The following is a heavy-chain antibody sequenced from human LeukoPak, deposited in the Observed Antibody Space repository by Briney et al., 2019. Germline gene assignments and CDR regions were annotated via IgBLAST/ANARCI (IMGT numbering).Heavy chain of an antibody. CDR1: GFTFSSYG. J-gene: IGHJ3*02. D-gene: IGHD4-17*01. CDR2: IRYDRSNK. Sequence: GGSLRLSCAASGFTFSSYGMHWVRQAPGKGLEWVAFIRYDRSNKYYADSVKGRFTISRDNAKNSLYLQMNSLRAEDMALYYCAKDTTPDYGDYVDAFDIWGQGTMVTVSS. CDR3: AKDTTPDYGDYVDAFDI. V-gene: IGHV3-30*02.